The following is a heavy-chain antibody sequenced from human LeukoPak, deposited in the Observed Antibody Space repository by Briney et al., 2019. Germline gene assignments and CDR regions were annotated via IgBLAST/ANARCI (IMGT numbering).Heavy chain of an antibody. D-gene: IGHD3-22*01. V-gene: IGHV3-7*01. CDR1: GFTFSSYW. CDR3: ARVPRYYYDSSGPDDY. J-gene: IGHJ4*02. Sequence: GGSLRLSCAASGFTFSSYWMSWVRQAPGKGLEWVANIKQDGSEKYYVDSVKGRFTISRDNAKNSLYLQMNSLRAEDTAVYYCARVPRYYYDSSGPDDYWGQGTLSPSPQ. CDR2: IKQDGSEK.